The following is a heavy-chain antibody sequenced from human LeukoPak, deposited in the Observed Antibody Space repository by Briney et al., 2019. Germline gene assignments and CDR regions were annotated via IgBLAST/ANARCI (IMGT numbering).Heavy chain of an antibody. CDR3: AKDLYGYVSNWFDP. D-gene: IGHD5-12*01. V-gene: IGHV3-23*01. CDR1: GFTFSSYA. Sequence: GGSLRPSCAASGFTFSSYAMSWVRQAPGKGLEWVSAISGSGGSTYYADSVKGRSTISRDNSKNTLYLQMNSLRAEDTAVYYCAKDLYGYVSNWFDPWGQGTLVTVSS. J-gene: IGHJ5*02. CDR2: ISGSGGST.